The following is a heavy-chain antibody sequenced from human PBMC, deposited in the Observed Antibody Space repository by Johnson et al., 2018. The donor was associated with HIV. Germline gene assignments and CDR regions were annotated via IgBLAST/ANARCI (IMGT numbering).Heavy chain of an antibody. J-gene: IGHJ3*02. CDR1: GFTFDDYA. CDR2: ISWNSGSV. V-gene: IGHV3-9*01. D-gene: IGHD6-13*01. CDR3: AKSIDAAADDAFDI. Sequence: VQLVESGGGLVQPGRSLRLSCAASGFTFDDYAMHWVRQAPGRGLEWVSGISWNSGSVAYAAPVKGRLTISSGNAKNPLFLHMNSLRAEDTALYYCAKSIDAAADDAFDIWGQGTMVTVSS.